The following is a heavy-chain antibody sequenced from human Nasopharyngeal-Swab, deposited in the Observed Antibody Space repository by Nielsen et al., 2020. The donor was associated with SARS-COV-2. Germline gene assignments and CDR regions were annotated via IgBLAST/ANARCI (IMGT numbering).Heavy chain of an antibody. D-gene: IGHD3-22*01. CDR3: AVYNSSGYYYLDDAFDI. J-gene: IGHJ3*02. CDR2: IYYSGST. V-gene: IGHV4-39*01. Sequence: GSLRLSCTVSGGSISSSSYYWGWIRQPPGKGLEWIGSIYYSGSTYYNPSLKSRVTISVDTSKNQFSLKLSSVTAADTAVYYCAVYNSSGYYYLDDAFDIWCQGTMVTVSS. CDR1: GGSISSSSYY.